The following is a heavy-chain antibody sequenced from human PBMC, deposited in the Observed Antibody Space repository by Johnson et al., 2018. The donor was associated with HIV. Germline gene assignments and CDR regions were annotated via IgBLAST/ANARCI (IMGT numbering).Heavy chain of an antibody. CDR1: GFTFSSYG. CDR3: AKGGTWLVAAAGTWSAFDI. Sequence: VQLVESGGGLVQPGGSLRLSCAASGFTFSSYGMHWVRQAPGKGLEWVAFIRYDGSNKYYADSVKGRFTISRDNSKNTLYLQMNSLRAEDTAVYYCAKGGTWLVAAAGTWSAFDIWGQGTMVTVSS. V-gene: IGHV3-30*02. D-gene: IGHD6-13*01. CDR2: IRYDGSNK. J-gene: IGHJ3*02.